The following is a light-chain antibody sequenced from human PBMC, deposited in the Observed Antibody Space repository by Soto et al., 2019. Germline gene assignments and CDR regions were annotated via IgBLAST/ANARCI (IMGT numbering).Light chain of an antibody. Sequence: EIVLTQSPGTLSLSPGERATLSCRASQTVSSSYLAWYQQKPGQAPRLLIYGASTRATGIPGRFSGSASGTHFTLTISRLEPEDFAVYYCQQYGPAPMYTFGQRTNLEI. CDR1: QTVSSSY. CDR3: QQYGPAPMYT. J-gene: IGKJ2*01. V-gene: IGKV3-20*01. CDR2: GAS.